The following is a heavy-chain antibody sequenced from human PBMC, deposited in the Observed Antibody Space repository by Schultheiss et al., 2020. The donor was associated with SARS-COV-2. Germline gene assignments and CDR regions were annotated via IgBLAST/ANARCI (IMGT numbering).Heavy chain of an antibody. D-gene: IGHD3-3*02. V-gene: IGHV1-2*06. J-gene: IGHJ5*02. Sequence: ASVKVSCKASGYSFTNYAMHWVRQAPGQGLEWMGRIKPNSSGKNYAQKFQGRVTMTKNNSISTAYMELSRLKSDDTAVYYCARDIRLPAPNWFDPWGQGTLVTVSS. CDR3: ARDIRLPAPNWFDP. CDR2: IKPNSSGK. CDR1: GYSFTNYA.